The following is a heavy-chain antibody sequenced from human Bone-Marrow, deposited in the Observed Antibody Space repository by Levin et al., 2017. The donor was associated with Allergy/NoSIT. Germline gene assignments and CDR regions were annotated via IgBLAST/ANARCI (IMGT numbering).Heavy chain of an antibody. V-gene: IGHV2-5*02. Sequence: SGPTLVKPTQTLTLTCSFSGFSLNTRAVGVGWIRQPPGKALEWLALIYWDDDKRFSPSLKHRLTISKDTSQNQVVLTLTNVDPVDTATYFCAHHDFWRGHLFDSWGQGILVTV. CDR3: AHHDFWRGHLFDS. CDR2: IYWDDDK. CDR1: GFSLNTRAVG. D-gene: IGHD3-3*01. J-gene: IGHJ4*02.